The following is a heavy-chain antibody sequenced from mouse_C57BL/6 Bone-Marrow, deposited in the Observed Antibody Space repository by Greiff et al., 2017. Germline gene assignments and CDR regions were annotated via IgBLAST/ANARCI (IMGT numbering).Heavy chain of an antibody. CDR1: GYTFTSYD. D-gene: IGHD1-1*01. CDR2: IYPRDGST. Sequence: QVQLQQSGPELVKPGASVKLSCKASGYTFTSYDINWVQQRPGQGLEWIGWIYPRDGSTKYNEKFKGKATLTVDTSSSTAYLELHSLTSEDSAVYFCARLEFDGSSGDWYFAVWDTGTTVTVSS. V-gene: IGHV1-85*01. J-gene: IGHJ1*03. CDR3: ARLEFDGSSGDWYFAV.